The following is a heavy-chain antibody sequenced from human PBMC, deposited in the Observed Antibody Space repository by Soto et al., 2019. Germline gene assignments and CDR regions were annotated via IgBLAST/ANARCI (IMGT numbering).Heavy chain of an antibody. CDR3: AQSHYGDYIIDY. D-gene: IGHD4-17*01. V-gene: IGHV4-31*03. J-gene: IGHJ4*02. CDR1: GGSISSGGYY. Sequence: TLSLTCTVSGGSISSGGYYWSWIRQHPGKGLEWIGYIYYSGSTYYNPSLKSRVTISVDTSKNQFSLKLSSVTAADTAVYYCAQSHYGDYIIDYWGQGTLVTVSS. CDR2: IYYSGST.